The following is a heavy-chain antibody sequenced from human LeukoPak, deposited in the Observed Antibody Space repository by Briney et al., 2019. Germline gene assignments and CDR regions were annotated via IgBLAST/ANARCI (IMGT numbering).Heavy chain of an antibody. Sequence: GASVKVSCKASGYTFTGYYMHWVRQAPGQGLEWMGWINPNSGGTNYAQKFQGRVTMTRDTSISTAYMELSRLRSDDTAVYYCARGHAYGSGSYYSAESDYWGQGTLVTVSS. D-gene: IGHD3-10*01. CDR3: ARGHAYGSGSYYSAESDY. V-gene: IGHV1-2*02. CDR2: INPNSGGT. CDR1: GYTFTGYY. J-gene: IGHJ4*02.